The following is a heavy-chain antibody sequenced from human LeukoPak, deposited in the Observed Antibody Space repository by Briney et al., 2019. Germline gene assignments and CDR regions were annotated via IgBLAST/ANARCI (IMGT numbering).Heavy chain of an antibody. CDR3: ARLGSYHDF. CDR2: IHTSGES. J-gene: IGHJ4*02. V-gene: IGHV4-4*09. Sequence: SETLSLTCTVSGASISNYYRSWNRQTPEKGLEWMGHIHTSGESRYYPSLESRLTMSIGTSRNQLSLKLTSVTAADTAVYFCARLGSYHDFWGQGALVTVSS. D-gene: IGHD1-26*01. CDR1: GASISNYY.